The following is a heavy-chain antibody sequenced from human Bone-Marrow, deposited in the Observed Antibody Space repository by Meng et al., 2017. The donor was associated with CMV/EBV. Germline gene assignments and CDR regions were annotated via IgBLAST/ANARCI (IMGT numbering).Heavy chain of an antibody. CDR3: VTYNADIVLGPFDI. J-gene: IGHJ3*02. D-gene: IGHD2-8*02. CDR2: IKGDGSEK. V-gene: IGHV3-7*01. CDR1: GFSFSDYW. Sequence: GESLKISCAASGFSFSDYWMSWVRRGPGKGLEWVANIKGDGSEKYYVDSVKGRFTISRDNANNTLYRQMKSLGAEDTALYYGVTYNADIVLGPFDIWGQGKVV.